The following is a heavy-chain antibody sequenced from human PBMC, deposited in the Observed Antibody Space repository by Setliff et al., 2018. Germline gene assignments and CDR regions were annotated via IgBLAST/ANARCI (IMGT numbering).Heavy chain of an antibody. CDR2: IHYDENER. Sequence: GGSLRLSCATSGFPLAIYGIHCVRQAPGKGLEWVAFIHYDENERHYADSVKGRFTISRDDNTVYLQMNSLRPEDTAVYFCAKLGIDDFDIWGQGTMVTVSS. CDR3: AKLGIDDFDI. D-gene: IGHD7-27*01. J-gene: IGHJ3*02. V-gene: IGHV3-30*02. CDR1: GFPLAIYG.